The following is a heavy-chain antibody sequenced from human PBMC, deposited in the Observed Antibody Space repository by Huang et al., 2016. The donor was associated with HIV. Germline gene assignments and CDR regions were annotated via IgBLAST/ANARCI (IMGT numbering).Heavy chain of an antibody. Sequence: QLQLQESGSGLVKPSQTLSLTCAVSGGSISSGAYSWSWIRQPPGKGLEWIGYIYHSGSTYYNPSPKSRVTISVDRSKNQFSLKLSSVTAADTAVYYCARDLAAAGTGAFDIWGQGTMVTVSS. D-gene: IGHD6-13*01. CDR3: ARDLAAAGTGAFDI. V-gene: IGHV4-30-2*01. CDR1: GGSISSGAYS. J-gene: IGHJ3*02. CDR2: IYHSGST.